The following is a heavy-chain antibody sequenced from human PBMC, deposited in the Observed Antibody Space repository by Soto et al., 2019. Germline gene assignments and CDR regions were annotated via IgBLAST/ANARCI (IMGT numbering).Heavy chain of an antibody. CDR2: LYWDDEK. CDR1: GFYLRHSGVG. D-gene: IGHD2-15*01. Sequence: QITLTESGTTLVKHPQPLTLTWTFSGFYLRHSGVGVGWILHPPGKALEWLPLLYWDDEKRSSPSLKSRLTITMDTSKNHVVLTMTHMDPVDTPTYYCAHSAPVVVAATSFVPMACDIWGQATMVTVAS. CDR3: AHSAPVVVAATSFVPMACDI. J-gene: IGHJ3*02. V-gene: IGHV2-5*02.